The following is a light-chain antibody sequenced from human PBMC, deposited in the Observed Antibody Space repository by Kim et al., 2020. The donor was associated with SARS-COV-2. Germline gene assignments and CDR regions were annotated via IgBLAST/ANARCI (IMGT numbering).Light chain of an antibody. J-gene: IGKJ1*01. V-gene: IGKV3-20*01. CDR1: QSVSSSY. CDR2: GAS. Sequence: LSPGERATLSCRASQSVSSSYLAWYQQKPGQAPRLLIYGASSRATGIPDRFSGSGSGTDFTLTISRLEPEDFAVYYCQQYGSSPRTFGQGTKV. CDR3: QQYGSSPRT.